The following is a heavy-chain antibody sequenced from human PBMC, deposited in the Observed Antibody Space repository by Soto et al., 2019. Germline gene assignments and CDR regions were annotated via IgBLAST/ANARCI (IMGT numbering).Heavy chain of an antibody. CDR3: VKGVITETTILGFDY. CDR1: GFTFSSYA. CDR2: ISSNGGST. V-gene: IGHV3-64D*08. D-gene: IGHD1-7*01. Sequence: GGSLRLSCSASGFTFSSYAMHWVRQAPGKGLEYVSAISSNGGSTYYADSVKGRFTISRDNSKNTLYLQMSSLRAEDTAVYCCVKGVITETTILGFDYWGKETLVT. J-gene: IGHJ4*02.